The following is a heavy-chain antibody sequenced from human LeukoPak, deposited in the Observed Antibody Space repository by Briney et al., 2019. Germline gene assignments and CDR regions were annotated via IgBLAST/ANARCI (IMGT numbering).Heavy chain of an antibody. CDR1: GFTFSSYA. CDR2: ISYDGSNK. CDR3: ARVEQGYCSGGSCPYYYYGMDV. D-gene: IGHD2-15*01. Sequence: GGSLRLSCAASGFTFSSYAMHWVRQAPGKGLEWVAVISYDGSNKYYADSVKGRFTISRDNSKNTLYLQMNSLRAEDTAVYYCARVEQGYCSGGSCPYYYYGMDVWGQGTTVTVSS. J-gene: IGHJ6*02. V-gene: IGHV3-30-3*01.